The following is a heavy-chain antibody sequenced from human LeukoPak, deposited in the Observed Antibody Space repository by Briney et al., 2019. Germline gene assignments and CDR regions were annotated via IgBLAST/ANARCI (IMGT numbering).Heavy chain of an antibody. J-gene: IGHJ5*02. CDR3: ARGHYDRA. CDR1: GFTFSNLW. CDR2: IKPGGYEK. Sequence: GGSLRLSCTAASGFTFSNLWMNWVRQAPGKGLEWVANIKPGGYEKYYVDSVKGRFTISRDNAKNSLYLQMDSLRVEDTAVYYCARGHYDRAWGQGNLVIVSS. D-gene: IGHD4-17*01. V-gene: IGHV3-7*01.